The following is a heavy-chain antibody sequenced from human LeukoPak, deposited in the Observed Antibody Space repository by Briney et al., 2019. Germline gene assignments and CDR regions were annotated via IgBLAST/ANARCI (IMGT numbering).Heavy chain of an antibody. V-gene: IGHV4-59*02. D-gene: IGHD7-27*01. J-gene: IGHJ4*02. Sequence: SETLSLTCTVSGGSVSGYYWSWIRQPPGKGLEWIGYIFHTGNTNYNPSLESRVNISVDTSKNQFSLKLSSVTAADTAVYYCARGHWGCDYWGQGTLVTVSS. CDR3: ARGHWGCDY. CDR2: IFHTGNT. CDR1: GGSVSGYY.